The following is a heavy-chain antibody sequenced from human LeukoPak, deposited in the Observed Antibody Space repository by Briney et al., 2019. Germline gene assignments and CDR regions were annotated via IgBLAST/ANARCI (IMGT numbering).Heavy chain of an antibody. D-gene: IGHD6-13*01. CDR2: ISSDGGST. V-gene: IGHV3-64D*06. Sequence: GGSLRLSCSASGFIFSSYAMHWVRQAPGEGLEYVSAISSDGGSTYYADSVKGRFTISRDDSKNTLYLQMSSLRTEDTAVYYCVKSGAAGNYYGMDVWGKGTTVTVSS. J-gene: IGHJ6*04. CDR3: VKSGAAGNYYGMDV. CDR1: GFIFSSYA.